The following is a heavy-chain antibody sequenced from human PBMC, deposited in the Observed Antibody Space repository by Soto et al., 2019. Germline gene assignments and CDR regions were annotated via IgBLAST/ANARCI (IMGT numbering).Heavy chain of an antibody. CDR1: GYTFTSYG. CDR2: ISAYNGNT. CDR3: ARGGKYCINGVCSFYGMDV. J-gene: IGHJ6*02. Sequence: QVQLVQSGAEVKKPGASVKVSCKASGYTFTSYGISWVRQAPGQGLEWMGWISAYNGNTNYAQKLQGRVTMTTDTSTSTASMERRSLRSDDTAVYYCARGGKYCINGVCSFYGMDVCGQGTTVTVSS. D-gene: IGHD2-8*01. V-gene: IGHV1-18*01.